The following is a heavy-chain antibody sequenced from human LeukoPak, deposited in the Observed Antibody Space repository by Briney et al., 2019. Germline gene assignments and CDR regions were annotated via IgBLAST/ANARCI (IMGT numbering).Heavy chain of an antibody. CDR1: GFTFSSYG. D-gene: IGHD1-26*01. Sequence: GGSLRLSCAAFGFTFSSYGMHWVRQAPGKGLEWVAVISYDGSNKYYADSVKGRFTISRDNSKNTLYLQMNSLRAEDTAVYYCAKRRGVGATYYYGMDVWGQGTTVTVSS. CDR2: ISYDGSNK. J-gene: IGHJ6*02. CDR3: AKRRGVGATYYYGMDV. V-gene: IGHV3-30*18.